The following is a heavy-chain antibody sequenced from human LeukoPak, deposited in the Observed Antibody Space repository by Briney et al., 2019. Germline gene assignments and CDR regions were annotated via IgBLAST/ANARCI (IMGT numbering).Heavy chain of an antibody. CDR2: ISDNGDSR. CDR1: GFTFSTNA. V-gene: IGHV3-23*01. Sequence: GGSLRLSCVASGFTFSTNAMNWVRQAPGKGLEWVSGISDNGDSRYYADSVKGRFNISRDNSMNTLYLQMGNLRAEDTAVYYCTKTWGSKGSDFWGQGALVTVSS. J-gene: IGHJ4*02. CDR3: TKTWGSKGSDF. D-gene: IGHD7-27*01.